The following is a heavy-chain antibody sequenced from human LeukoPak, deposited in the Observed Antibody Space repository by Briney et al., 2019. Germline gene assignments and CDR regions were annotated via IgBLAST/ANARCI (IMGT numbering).Heavy chain of an antibody. J-gene: IGHJ5*02. D-gene: IGHD3-22*01. CDR2: ISSSSSYI. Sequence: PGGSLILSCTASEFTFSSYSMNWVRQAPGKGLQWVSSISSSSSYIYYADSVKGRFTISRDNAKNSLYLQMNSLRAEDTAVYYCASTDSSGYYYHWGQGTLVTVSS. V-gene: IGHV3-21*03. CDR1: EFTFSSYS. CDR3: ASTDSSGYYYH.